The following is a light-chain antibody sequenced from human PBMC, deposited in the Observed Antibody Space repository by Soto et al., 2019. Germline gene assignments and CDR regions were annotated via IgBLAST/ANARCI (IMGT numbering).Light chain of an antibody. V-gene: IGLV1-44*01. Sequence: QLVLTQPPSASGTPGQRVTISCSGSSSNIGSNAVNWYQQLPGTAPRLLINSNNQRPSGVPDRFSGSKSGTSASLAISGLQTEDEADYYCSSYAGSYTVVFGGGTKLTVL. CDR3: SSYAGSYTVV. CDR2: SNN. CDR1: SSNIGSNA. J-gene: IGLJ2*01.